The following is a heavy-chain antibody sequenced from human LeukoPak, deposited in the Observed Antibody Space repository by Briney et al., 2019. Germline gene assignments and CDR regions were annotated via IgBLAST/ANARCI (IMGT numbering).Heavy chain of an antibody. CDR1: GDSINSHY. Sequence: SETLSLTCAVSGDSINSHYWSWIRQPPGKGLEWIGYILSSGSTKYNPSLKSRVTISLDTSKNHFSLKVTSVTAADTAMYYCARLTEYNYGSGAYYFDYWGQGALVTVSS. D-gene: IGHD3-16*01. V-gene: IGHV4-59*11. J-gene: IGHJ4*02. CDR2: ILSSGST. CDR3: ARLTEYNYGSGAYYFDY.